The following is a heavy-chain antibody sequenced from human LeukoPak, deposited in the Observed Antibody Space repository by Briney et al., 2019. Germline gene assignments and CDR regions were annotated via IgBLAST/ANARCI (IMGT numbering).Heavy chain of an antibody. V-gene: IGHV1-18*01. CDR1: GYTFTSYG. CDR2: ISAYNGNT. CDR3: ARGMVAPNYYYYYMDV. Sequence: ASVKVSCKASGYTFTSYGISWVRQAPGQGLEWMGWISAYNGNTNYAQKPQGRATITTDTSTSTAYIELRSLSSDDTAVYYYARGMVAPNYYYYYMDVWGKGTTVTVSS. J-gene: IGHJ6*03. D-gene: IGHD5-12*01.